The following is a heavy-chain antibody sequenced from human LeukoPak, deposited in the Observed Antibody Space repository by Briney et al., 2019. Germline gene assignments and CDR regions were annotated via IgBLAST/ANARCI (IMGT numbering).Heavy chain of an antibody. CDR1: GFTFSDFY. J-gene: IGHJ6*04. CDR3: AELGITMIGGV. Sequence: GGSLRLSCAASGFTFSDFYMSWIRQAPGKGLEWVSSISSGGSTIYYADSVKGRFTISRDNAKNSLYLQMNSLRAEDTAVYYCAELGITMIGGVWGEGTTVTISS. V-gene: IGHV3-11*04. D-gene: IGHD3-10*02. CDR2: ISSGGSTI.